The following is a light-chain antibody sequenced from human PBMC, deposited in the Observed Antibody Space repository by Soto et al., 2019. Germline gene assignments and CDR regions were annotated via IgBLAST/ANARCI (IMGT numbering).Light chain of an antibody. V-gene: IGKV3-15*01. CDR1: QSVRSK. Sequence: EIVVTQSPGTLSASPGERATLSCRASQSVRSKLAWYQQKPGQAPRLLIYDASTRATGIPARFSGSGSGTEFTLTISSLQSEDFAVYYCQQYNNWPPITFGQGTRLEIK. J-gene: IGKJ5*01. CDR2: DAS. CDR3: QQYNNWPPIT.